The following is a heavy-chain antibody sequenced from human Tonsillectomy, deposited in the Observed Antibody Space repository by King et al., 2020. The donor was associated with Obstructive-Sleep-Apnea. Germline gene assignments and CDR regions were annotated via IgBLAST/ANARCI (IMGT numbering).Heavy chain of an antibody. Sequence: VQLVESGGGLVQPGGSLRLSCAASGFGFSSYAMSWVRQAPGKGLEWVSTISGSGGSTYYADSVKGRFTISRDNSKNTLYLQMNSLRGEHTSVYYCAKWVGSGTFYNQHLDYWGQGTLVTVSS. D-gene: IGHD3-10*01. CDR1: GFGFSSYA. J-gene: IGHJ4*02. CDR3: AKWVGSGTFYNQHLDY. CDR2: ISGSGGST. V-gene: IGHV3-23*04.